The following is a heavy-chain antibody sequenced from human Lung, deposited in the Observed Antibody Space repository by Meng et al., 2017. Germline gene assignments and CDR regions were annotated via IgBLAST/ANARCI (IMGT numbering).Heavy chain of an antibody. Sequence: EVQLVEAGGCLVQPGGSLRLSCAASGFSFGSYAMSWVRHAPGKGLEWVSALSGGGFTTYYADSVKGRFAISRHNSKNTLYLQMNSLRAEDTALYYCAKYSYGLGDYLDYWGQGALVTVSS. CDR1: GFSFGSYA. CDR2: LSGGGFTT. V-gene: IGHV3-23*04. CDR3: AKYSYGLGDYLDY. D-gene: IGHD3-10*01. J-gene: IGHJ4*02.